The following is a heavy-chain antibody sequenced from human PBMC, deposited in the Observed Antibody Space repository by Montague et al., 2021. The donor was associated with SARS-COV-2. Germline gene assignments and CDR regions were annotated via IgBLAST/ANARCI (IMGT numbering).Heavy chain of an antibody. J-gene: IGHJ4*02. CDR2: IASAGSGT. Sequence: SLRLSCAASGFPLTQHSMHWVRQVPGKGLVWVSRIASAGSGTSYADSVKGRFTISRDNAKNTLYLQMNSLRAEDTAVYYCASLTLVGTDYWGQGTLVTASS. D-gene: IGHD1-1*01. V-gene: IGHV3-74*01. CDR3: ASLTLVGTDY. CDR1: GFPLTQHS.